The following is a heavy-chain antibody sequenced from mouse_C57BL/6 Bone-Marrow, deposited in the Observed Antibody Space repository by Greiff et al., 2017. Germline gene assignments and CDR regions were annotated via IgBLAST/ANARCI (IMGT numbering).Heavy chain of an antibody. D-gene: IGHD1-1*01. CDR2: ISYDGSN. Sequence: EVQVVESGPGLVKPSQSLSLTCSVTGYSITSGYYWNWIRQFPGNKLEWMGYISYDGSNNYNPSLKNRISITRDTSKNQFFLKLNSVTTEDTATYYCAREKHYYYGSSYWYFDVWGTGTTVTVSS. J-gene: IGHJ1*03. CDR1: GYSITSGYY. CDR3: AREKHYYYGSSYWYFDV. V-gene: IGHV3-6*01.